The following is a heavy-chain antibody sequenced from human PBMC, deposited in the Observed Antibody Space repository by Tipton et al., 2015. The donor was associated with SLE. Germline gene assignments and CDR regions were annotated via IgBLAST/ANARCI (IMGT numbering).Heavy chain of an antibody. CDR2: IGGSGSST. Sequence: SLRLSCAVSGFTFSTYAMSWVRQAPGKGLEWVSGIGGSGSSTYYADSVKGRFTVSRDNSKNTLYLQMNSLRAEDTAVYYCAKDLRGVHWNYRLGYDYYYGLDVWGQGTTVTVSS. CDR3: AKDLRGVHWNYRLGYDYYYGLDV. J-gene: IGHJ6*02. D-gene: IGHD1-7*01. V-gene: IGHV3-23*01. CDR1: GFTFSTYA.